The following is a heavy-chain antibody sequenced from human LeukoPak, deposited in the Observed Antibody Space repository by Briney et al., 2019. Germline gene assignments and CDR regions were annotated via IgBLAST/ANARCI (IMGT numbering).Heavy chain of an antibody. Sequence: GGSLRLSCAASGFTFDDYAMRWDRQAPGKGLEWVSGISWNSGSIGYADSVKGRFTISRDNAKNSLYLQMNSLRAEDTALYYCAKDESGWYGVAFDIWGQGTMVTVSS. V-gene: IGHV3-9*01. CDR2: ISWNSGSI. J-gene: IGHJ3*02. CDR1: GFTFDDYA. CDR3: AKDESGWYGVAFDI. D-gene: IGHD6-19*01.